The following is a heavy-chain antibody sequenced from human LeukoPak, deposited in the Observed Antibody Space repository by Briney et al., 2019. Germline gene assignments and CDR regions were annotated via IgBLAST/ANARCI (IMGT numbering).Heavy chain of an antibody. CDR1: GGSISSGGYY. D-gene: IGHD5-18*01. Sequence: SETLSLTCTVSGGSISSGGYYWSWIRQHPGKGLEWIGYIYYSGSTYYNPSLKSRVTISVDTSKNQFSLKLSSVTAADTAVYYCAGLVDTATDFDYWGQGTLVTVSS. CDR2: IYYSGST. V-gene: IGHV4-30-4*08. J-gene: IGHJ4*02. CDR3: AGLVDTATDFDY.